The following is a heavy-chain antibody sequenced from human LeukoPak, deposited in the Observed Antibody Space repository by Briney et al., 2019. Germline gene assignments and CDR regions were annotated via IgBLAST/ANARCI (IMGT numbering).Heavy chain of an antibody. Sequence: PSETLSLTCTVSGGSISSGDYYWSWIRQPPGKGLEWIGYVYYSGSTYYNPSLKGRVTISVDTSKNQFSLKLSSVTAADTAVYYCARLASGYCSGGSCYGNWFDPWGQGTLVTVSS. CDR1: GGSISSGDYY. J-gene: IGHJ5*02. V-gene: IGHV4-30-4*01. CDR3: ARLASGYCSGGSCYGNWFDP. D-gene: IGHD2-15*01. CDR2: VYYSGST.